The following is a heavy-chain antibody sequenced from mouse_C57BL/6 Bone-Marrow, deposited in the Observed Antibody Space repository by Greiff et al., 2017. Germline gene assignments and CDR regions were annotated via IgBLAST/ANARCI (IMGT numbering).Heavy chain of an antibody. V-gene: IGHV1-19*01. CDR2: INPYNGGT. Sequence: VQLQQSGPVLVKPGASVKMSCKASGYTFTDYYMNWVKQSPGKSLEWIGVINPYNGGTSYNQKFKGKATLTVDKSSSTAYMELNSLTSEDSAVYYCARDGNYGSPHLYFDVWGTGTTVTVSS. J-gene: IGHJ1*03. D-gene: IGHD1-1*01. CDR1: GYTFTDYY. CDR3: ARDGNYGSPHLYFDV.